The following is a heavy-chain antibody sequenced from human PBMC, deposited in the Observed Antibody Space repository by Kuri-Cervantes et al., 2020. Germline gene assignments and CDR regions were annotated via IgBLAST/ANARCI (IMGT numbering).Heavy chain of an antibody. D-gene: IGHD3-3*01. CDR1: GFTLSSYG. CDR3: ARGVRSSYYDFWSGYYPATFLDY. CDR2: IWYDGSNK. Sequence: GGSLRLSCAAYGFTLSSYGMHWVRQAPGKGLEWVAVIWYDGSNKYYADSVKGRFTISRDNSKNSLYLQMNSLRAEDTAVYYCARGVRSSYYDFWSGYYPATFLDYWGQGTLVTVSS. J-gene: IGHJ4*02. V-gene: IGHV3-33*08.